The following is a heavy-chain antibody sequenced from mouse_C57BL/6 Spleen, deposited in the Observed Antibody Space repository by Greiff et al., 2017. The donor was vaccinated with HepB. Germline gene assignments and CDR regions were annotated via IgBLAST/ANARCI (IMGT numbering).Heavy chain of an antibody. D-gene: IGHD1-1*01. CDR2: ISDGGSYT. Sequence: VMLVESGGGLVKPGGSLKLSCAASGFTFSSYAMSWVRQTPEKRLEWVATISDGGSYTYYPDNVKGRFTISRDNARNTLYLQMSSLKSEDTAMYYCTRGYYGSFAYWGQGTLVTVSA. CDR1: GFTFSSYA. J-gene: IGHJ3*01. V-gene: IGHV5-4*03. CDR3: TRGYYGSFAY.